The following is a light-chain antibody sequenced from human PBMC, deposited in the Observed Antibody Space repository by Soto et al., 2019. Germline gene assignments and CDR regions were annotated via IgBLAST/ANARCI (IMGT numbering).Light chain of an antibody. Sequence: QSARTEPASVSGSPGQSFTISCTGTSSDVGGYHYVSWYQQYPGKAPKVIIYEVSKRPSGISNRFSGSKSGNTASLTISGLQADDEADYFCSSYRSIGSLGFGTGTKVTVL. V-gene: IGLV2-14*01. CDR2: EVS. CDR1: SSDVGGYHY. J-gene: IGLJ1*01. CDR3: SSYRSIGSLG.